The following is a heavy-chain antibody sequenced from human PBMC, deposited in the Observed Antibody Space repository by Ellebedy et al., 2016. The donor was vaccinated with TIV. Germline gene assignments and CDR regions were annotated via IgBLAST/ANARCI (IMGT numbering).Heavy chain of an antibody. CDR3: ARYCVSSTCYPFIGN. CDR1: GFTFSDYS. J-gene: IGHJ4*02. V-gene: IGHV3-11*01. D-gene: IGHD2-2*01. Sequence: GESLKISCVASGFTFSDYSMSWVRQAPGKGLEWVSSISLSVNTMYYADSVQGRFTISRDNAKNSLFLQMNNLRAEDTAVYYCARYCVSSTCYPFIGNWGQGTLVTVSS. CDR2: ISLSVNTM.